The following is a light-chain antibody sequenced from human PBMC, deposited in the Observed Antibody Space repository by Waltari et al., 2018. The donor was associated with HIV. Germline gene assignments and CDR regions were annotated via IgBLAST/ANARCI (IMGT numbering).Light chain of an antibody. Sequence: EIVLTQSPGTLSLSPGEKATLSCRASHSVSSSYLAWYQQKPGQAPRLLIFGASGRPTGIPDRFSGSGSGTDFTLTISRLEPEDFAMYYCQHYGGSSWTFGPGTKVEIK. CDR2: GAS. V-gene: IGKV3-20*01. CDR3: QHYGGSSWT. CDR1: HSVSSSY. J-gene: IGKJ1*01.